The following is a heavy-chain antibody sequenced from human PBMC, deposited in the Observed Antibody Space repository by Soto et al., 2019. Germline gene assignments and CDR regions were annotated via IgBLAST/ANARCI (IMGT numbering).Heavy chain of an antibody. CDR3: AREGYSSGWGYYYYYMDV. D-gene: IGHD6-19*01. Sequence: QVQLQQSGPGLVKPSQTLSLTCAISGDSVSSNSAAWNWIRQSPSRGLEWLGRKYYRSKWYNDYEVSVKSRITIHPXXXXXXXXXXXXXXXXXXXXXXYCAREGYSSGWGYYYYYMDVWGKGTTVTVSS. CDR2: KYYRSKWYN. V-gene: IGHV6-1*01. J-gene: IGHJ6*03. CDR1: GDSVSSNSAA.